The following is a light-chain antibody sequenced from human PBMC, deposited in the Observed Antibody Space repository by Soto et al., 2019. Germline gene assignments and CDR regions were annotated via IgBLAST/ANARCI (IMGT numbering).Light chain of an antibody. Sequence: DIQMTQSPSSVSASVGDRVTIACRASEGIDSWLAWYQQKPGEAPKLLISAASTLQSAVPTRFSGSGFGTDFTLTITSLQPEDSATYYCQQGIHFPLAFGGGTKVDNK. V-gene: IGKV1-12*01. CDR1: EGIDSW. CDR2: AAS. J-gene: IGKJ4*01. CDR3: QQGIHFPLA.